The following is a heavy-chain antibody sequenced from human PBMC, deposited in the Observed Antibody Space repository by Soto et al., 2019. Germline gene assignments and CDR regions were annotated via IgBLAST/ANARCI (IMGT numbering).Heavy chain of an antibody. V-gene: IGHV4-31*03. CDR2: IYYGGST. CDR3: ARDRSYYYGSGSYSNGMDV. CDR1: GGSISSGGYY. Sequence: PSETLSLTCTVSGGSISSGGYYWSWIRQHPGKGLEWIGYIYYGGSTYYNPSLKSRVTISVDTSKNQFSLKLSSVTAEDTAVYYCARDRSYYYGSGSYSNGMDVSGPGTTLTVYS. D-gene: IGHD3-10*01. J-gene: IGHJ6*02.